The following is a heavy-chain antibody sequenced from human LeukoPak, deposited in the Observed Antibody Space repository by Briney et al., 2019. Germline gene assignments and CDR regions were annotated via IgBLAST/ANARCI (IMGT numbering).Heavy chain of an antibody. Sequence: ASVKVSCKASGYTFTSYDIIWVRQAPGQGLEWMGWINAYNGHANYAQKFQGRVTMTTDTSTSTAYMELRSLTSDDTAVYYCARGRGRGTTYYSFAYWGQGTLVTVSS. D-gene: IGHD3/OR15-3a*01. CDR1: GYTFTSYD. J-gene: IGHJ4*02. CDR2: INAYNGHA. V-gene: IGHV1-18*01. CDR3: ARGRGRGTTYYSFAY.